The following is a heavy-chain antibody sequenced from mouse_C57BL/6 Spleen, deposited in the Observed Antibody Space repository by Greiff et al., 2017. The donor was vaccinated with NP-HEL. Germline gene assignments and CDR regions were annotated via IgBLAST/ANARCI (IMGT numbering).Heavy chain of an antibody. CDR2: IDPSDSYT. CDR1: GYTFTSYW. J-gene: IGHJ3*01. CDR3: ARRNWDGTRPFAY. V-gene: IGHV1-69*01. Sequence: QVQLQQPGAELVMPGASVKLSCKASGYTFTSYWMHWVKQRPGQGLEWIGEIDPSDSYTNYNQKFKGKSTLTVDKSSSTAYMQLSSLTSEDSAVYYCARRNWDGTRPFAYWGQGTLVTVSA. D-gene: IGHD4-1*01.